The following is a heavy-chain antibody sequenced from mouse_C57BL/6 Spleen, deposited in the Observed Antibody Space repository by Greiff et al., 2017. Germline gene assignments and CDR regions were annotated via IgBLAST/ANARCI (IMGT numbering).Heavy chain of an antibody. CDR2: LNPYNGCT. CDR3: AREEGDGNYVGWFAY. J-gene: IGHJ3*01. D-gene: IGHD2-1*01. Sequence: EVQLQQSEPELVKPGASVKISCKASGYTFTDYYMNWVKQSHGKSLEWIGDLNPYNGCTSYTQKFKGKATLTVDQSSSTAYMELRSLTSEDTAVYYCAREEGDGNYVGWFAYWGQGTLVTVAA. V-gene: IGHV1-26*01. CDR1: GYTFTDYY.